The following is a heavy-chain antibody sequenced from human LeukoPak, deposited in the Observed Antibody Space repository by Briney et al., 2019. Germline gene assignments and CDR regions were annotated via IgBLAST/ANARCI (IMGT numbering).Heavy chain of an antibody. CDR1: GFHFSRNA. D-gene: IGHD3/OR15-3a*01. V-gene: IGHV3-30*02. J-gene: IGHJ4*02. Sequence: GGSLRLSCAASGFHFSRNAIHLVPEGPGKGLEWVVYRANHGCNTDYAASVKGRFTISRDNSKRTLYLQMNSLRPDDTAVYYCAKDGFWTCTDWGQGTLVTVSS. CDR2: RANHGCNT. CDR3: AKDGFWTCTD.